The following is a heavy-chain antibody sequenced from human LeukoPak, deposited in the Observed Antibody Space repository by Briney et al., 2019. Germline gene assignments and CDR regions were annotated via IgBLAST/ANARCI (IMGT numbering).Heavy chain of an antibody. J-gene: IGHJ6*03. CDR2: IHKNAIT. CDR1: GFTFSSYS. CDR3: ARSLRVRGVPDYMDV. D-gene: IGHD3-10*01. V-gene: IGHV3-53*01. Sequence: GGSLRLSCAASGFTFSSYSMNWVRQAPGKGLEWVSVIHKNAITSYADTVKGRFTISRDNSKNTLYLQMNNLRVDDTAVYYCARSLRVRGVPDYMDVWGKGTTVTVYS.